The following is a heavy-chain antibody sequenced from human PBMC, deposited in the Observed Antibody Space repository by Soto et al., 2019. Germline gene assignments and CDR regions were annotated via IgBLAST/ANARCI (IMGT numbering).Heavy chain of an antibody. CDR2: IYYSGST. J-gene: IGHJ4*02. D-gene: IGHD5-18*01. Sequence: SETLSLTCTVSGGSVSSGSYDWSWIRQPPGKGLEWIGYIYYSGSTNYNPSLKSRVTISVDTSKNQFSLKLSSVTAADTAVYYCARDIGGYSYGIDYWGQGTLVTVSS. CDR1: GGSVSSGSYD. V-gene: IGHV4-61*01. CDR3: ARDIGGYSYGIDY.